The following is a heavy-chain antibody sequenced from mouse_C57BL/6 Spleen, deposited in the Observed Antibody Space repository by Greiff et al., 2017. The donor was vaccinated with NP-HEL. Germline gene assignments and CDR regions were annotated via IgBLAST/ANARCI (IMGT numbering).Heavy chain of an antibody. CDR2: FYPGSGSI. Sequence: VQLQQSGAELVKPGASVKLSCKASGYTFTEYTIHWVKQRPGQGLEWIGWFYPGSGSIKYNEKFKDKATLTADKSSSTVYMELSRLTSEDSAVDFGARHEVGSYCGYAMDYWGQGTSVTVSS. CDR3: ARHEVGSYCGYAMDY. CDR1: GYTFTEYT. V-gene: IGHV1-62-2*01. D-gene: IGHD1-1*02. J-gene: IGHJ4*01.